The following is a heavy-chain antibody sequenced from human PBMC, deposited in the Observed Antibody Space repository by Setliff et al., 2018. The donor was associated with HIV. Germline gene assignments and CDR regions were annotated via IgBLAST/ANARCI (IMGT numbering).Heavy chain of an antibody. CDR1: GYTFTSYG. CDR3: ARDYYDLSSYHHYRHDCFDP. V-gene: IGHV1-18*01. J-gene: IGHJ5*02. Sequence: ASVKVSCKASGYTFTSYGISWVRQAPGQGLEWMGWISANDGRTNHAQNFQDRVTMTTDTATSTAYMELRSLRSDDTAVYYCARDYYDLSSYHHYRHDCFDPRGQGTLVTVSS. CDR2: ISANDGRT. D-gene: IGHD3-10*01.